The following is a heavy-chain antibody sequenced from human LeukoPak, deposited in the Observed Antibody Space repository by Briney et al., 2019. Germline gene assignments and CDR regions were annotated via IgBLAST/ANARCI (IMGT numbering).Heavy chain of an antibody. CDR2: INPNSGGT. Sequence: ASVKVSSKASGYTFTDYYIHWVRQAPRQGLEWMAWINPNSGGTKCTQKFQGRVTTTRDTSVSTAYMELGRLTSEDTAVYYCARGLYRADFFYGMDVWGQGTTVTVSS. V-gene: IGHV1-2*02. CDR3: ARGLYRADFFYGMDV. CDR1: GYTFTDYY. D-gene: IGHD2-21*02. J-gene: IGHJ6*02.